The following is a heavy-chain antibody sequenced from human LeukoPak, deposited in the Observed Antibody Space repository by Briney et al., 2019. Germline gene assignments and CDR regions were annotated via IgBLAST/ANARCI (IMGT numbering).Heavy chain of an antibody. CDR3: ARDGMIVSNGNWFDP. CDR2: IWYDGSNK. V-gene: IGHV3-33*08. D-gene: IGHD3-22*01. CDR1: GFTFSSYA. Sequence: GGSLRLSCAASGFTFSSYAMNWVRQAPGKGLEWVAVIWYDGSNKYYADSVKGRFTISRDNSKNTLYLQMNSLRAEDTAVYYCARDGMIVSNGNWFDPWGQGTLVTVSS. J-gene: IGHJ5*02.